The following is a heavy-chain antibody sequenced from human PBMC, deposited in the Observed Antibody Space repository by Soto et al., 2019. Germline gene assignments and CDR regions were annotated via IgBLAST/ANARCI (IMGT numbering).Heavy chain of an antibody. D-gene: IGHD1-1*01. CDR2: AHHSGRT. CDR1: GDSRSSSNR. CDR3: ARSGATALDY. Sequence: SETLSLTCTVSGDSRSSSNRWNWVRQSPGKGMEWIGEAHHSGRTNYNPSFKSRVTISVDRSQKQVSLKLNSVTAADTALYYCARSGATALDYWGQGTLVTVSS. V-gene: IGHV4-4*02. J-gene: IGHJ4*02.